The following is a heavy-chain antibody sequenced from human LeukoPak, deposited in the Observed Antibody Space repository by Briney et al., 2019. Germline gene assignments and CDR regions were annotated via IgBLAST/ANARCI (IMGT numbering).Heavy chain of an antibody. CDR1: GGSISSDSYY. J-gene: IGHJ4*02. V-gene: IGHV4-61*02. CDR2: IYSSGST. D-gene: IGHD3-10*01. Sequence: SETLSLTCTVSGGSISSDSYYWSWIRQPAGKGLEWIGRIYSSGSTNSNPSLKSRLIMSVDTSKNQISLNLNSVTAADTAVYYCARAYPNYGSGSYPDYWGQGTLVTVSS. CDR3: ARAYPNYGSGSYPDY.